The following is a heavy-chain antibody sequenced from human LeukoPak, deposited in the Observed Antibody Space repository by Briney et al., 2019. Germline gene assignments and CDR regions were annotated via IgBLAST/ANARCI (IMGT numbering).Heavy chain of an antibody. V-gene: IGHV1-24*01. D-gene: IGHD5-24*01. CDR3: ARGMLGRDGYNSDY. J-gene: IGHJ4*02. CDR1: GYTLSKLS. Sequence: ASVKVSCKVSGYTLSKLSIHWVRQGPGMGLEWMGGFDPADGETIYAQKFQGRVTMTRNTSISTAYMELSSLRSEDTAVYYCARGMLGRDGYNSDYWGQGTLVTVSS. CDR2: FDPADGET.